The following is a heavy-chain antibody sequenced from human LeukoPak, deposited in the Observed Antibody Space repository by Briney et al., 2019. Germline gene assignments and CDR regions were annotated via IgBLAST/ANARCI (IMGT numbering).Heavy chain of an antibody. CDR1: GGSISSYY. V-gene: IGHV4-59*01. Sequence: SETLSLTCTVSGGSISSYYWSWIRQPPGKGLEWIGYIYYSGSTNYNPSLKSRVTISVDTSKNQFSLKLSSVTAADTAVYYCARAWRWSFDHWGQGTLVTVSS. D-gene: IGHD2-15*01. CDR2: IYYSGST. CDR3: ARAWRWSFDH. J-gene: IGHJ4*02.